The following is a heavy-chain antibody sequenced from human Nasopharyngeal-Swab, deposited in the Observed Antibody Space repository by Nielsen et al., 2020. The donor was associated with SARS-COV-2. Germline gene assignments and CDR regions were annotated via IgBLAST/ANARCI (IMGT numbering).Heavy chain of an antibody. CDR2: INHRGST. CDR3: ARGNGGSSWYVGFWYYYYMDV. J-gene: IGHJ6*03. Sequence: SDTLSLTFAVYGGSFSDYYWNWIRQPPGKGLEWIGEINHRGSTNYNPSLKSRVTISVDTSKNQFSLKMSSVTAADTAVYYCARGNGGSSWYVGFWYYYYMDVWGKGTTVTVSS. D-gene: IGHD6-13*01. CDR1: GGSFSDYY. V-gene: IGHV4-34*01.